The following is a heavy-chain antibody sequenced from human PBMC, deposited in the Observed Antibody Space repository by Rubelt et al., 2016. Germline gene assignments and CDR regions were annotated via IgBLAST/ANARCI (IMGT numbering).Heavy chain of an antibody. CDR1: GGSLSGYY. CDR2: SNPSGST. Sequence: QVHLQESGPGLVKPSETLSLTCAVYGGSLSGYYWSWIRQSPGKGLEWIGESNPSGSTNYNPSLKSRVPISVNTSENQFSLKLSSVTAADTAAYYCARGVGSSGWYRYDYWGQGTLVTVSS. V-gene: IGHV4-34*10. CDR3: ARGVGSSGWYRYDY. D-gene: IGHD6-19*01. J-gene: IGHJ4*02.